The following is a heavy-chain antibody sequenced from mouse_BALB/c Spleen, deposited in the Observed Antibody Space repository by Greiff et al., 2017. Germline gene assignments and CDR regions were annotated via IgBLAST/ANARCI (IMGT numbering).Heavy chain of an antibody. J-gene: IGHJ1*01. CDR1: GYTFTSYW. D-gene: IGHD2-1*01. CDR3: ARWEGNYVFDV. Sequence: QVQLQQPGAELVKPGASVKLSCKASGYTFTSYWMHWVKQRPGQGLEWIGEINPSNGRTNYNEKFKSKATLTVDKSSSTAYMQLSSLTSEDSAVYYCARWEGNYVFDVWGAGTTVTASS. V-gene: IGHV1S81*02. CDR2: INPSNGRT.